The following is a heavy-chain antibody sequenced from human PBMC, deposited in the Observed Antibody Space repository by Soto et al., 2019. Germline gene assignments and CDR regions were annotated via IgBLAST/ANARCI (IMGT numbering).Heavy chain of an antibody. D-gene: IGHD5-18*01. V-gene: IGHV4-59*01. J-gene: IGHJ4*02. CDR2: IYYSGIT. Sequence: SAILSPTCTGSGGSISSYYWSWIRQPPGKGLEWIGYIYYSGITNYNPSLKSRVTISVDTSKNQFSLKLSSVTAADTAVYYCARGDTAMPNWGQGTLVTVS. CDR1: GGSISSYY. CDR3: ARGDTAMPN.